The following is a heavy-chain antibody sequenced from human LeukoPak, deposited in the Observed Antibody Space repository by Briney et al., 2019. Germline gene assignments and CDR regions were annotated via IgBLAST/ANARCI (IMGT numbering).Heavy chain of an antibody. Sequence: SETLSLTCAVSGGSLSSSNWWSWVRQPPGKRLEWIGEIYHSGSTNYNPSLKSRVTISVDKSKNQFSLKLSSVTAADTAVYYCARRDYYGSGATYWGQGTLVTVSS. CDR2: IYHSGST. J-gene: IGHJ4*02. D-gene: IGHD3-10*01. CDR3: ARRDYYGSGATY. V-gene: IGHV4-4*02. CDR1: GGSLSSSNW.